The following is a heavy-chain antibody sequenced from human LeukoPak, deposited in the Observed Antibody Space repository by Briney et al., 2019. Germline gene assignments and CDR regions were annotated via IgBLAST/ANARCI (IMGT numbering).Heavy chain of an antibody. CDR3: AREAAGQLVQDAFDI. Sequence: SETLSLTCTVSGYSISSGYYWGWIRQPPGKGLEWIGNIYHSGSTYYNPSLKSRVTISVDTSKNQFSLKLSSVTAADTAVYYCAREAAGQLVQDAFDIWGQGTMVTVSS. D-gene: IGHD6-13*01. V-gene: IGHV4-38-2*02. CDR1: GYSISSGYY. CDR2: IYHSGST. J-gene: IGHJ3*02.